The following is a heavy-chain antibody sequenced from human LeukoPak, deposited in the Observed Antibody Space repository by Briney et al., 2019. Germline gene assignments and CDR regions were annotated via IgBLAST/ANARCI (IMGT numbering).Heavy chain of an antibody. D-gene: IGHD2-15*01. V-gene: IGHV4-39*01. CDR2: IYYSGST. CDR1: GGSISSSSYY. J-gene: IGHJ6*03. Sequence: SETLSLTCTVSGGSISSSSYYWGWIRQPPGKGLEWIGSIYYSGSTYYNPSPKSRVTISVDTSKNQFSLKLSSVTAADTAVYYCASVYCSGGSCYAYYYYYYYMDVWGKGTTVTVSS. CDR3: ASVYCSGGSCYAYYYYYYYMDV.